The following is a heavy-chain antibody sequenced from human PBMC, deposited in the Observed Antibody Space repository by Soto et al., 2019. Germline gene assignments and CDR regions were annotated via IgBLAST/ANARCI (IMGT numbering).Heavy chain of an antibody. J-gene: IGHJ6*02. CDR1: GFTFSSYE. CDR3: AREAHKVWSLDV. D-gene: IGHD3-10*01. Sequence: PGGSLRLSCAASGFTFSSYEMNWVRQAPGKGLEWVSYISSSGSTIYYADSVKGRFTISRDNAKNSLYLQTNSLRAEDTAVYYCAREAHKVWSLDVWGQGTTVTVSS. CDR2: ISSSGSTI. V-gene: IGHV3-48*03.